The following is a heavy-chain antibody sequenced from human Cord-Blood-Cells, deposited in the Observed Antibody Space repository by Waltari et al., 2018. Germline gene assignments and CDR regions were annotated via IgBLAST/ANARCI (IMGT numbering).Heavy chain of an antibody. CDR3: ARARYCSGGSCYNWFDP. V-gene: IGHV4-59*01. CDR1: CGSIISYY. J-gene: IGHJ5*02. Sequence: QVQLQESGPGLGKPSETLSLTCPVSCGSIISYYSRWIRPPPVKGLEWIGYIYYSGSTNYNPSLKSRVTISVDTSKNQFSLKLSSVTAADTAVYYCARARYCSGGSCYNWFDPWGQGTLVTVSS. D-gene: IGHD2-15*01. CDR2: IYYSGST.